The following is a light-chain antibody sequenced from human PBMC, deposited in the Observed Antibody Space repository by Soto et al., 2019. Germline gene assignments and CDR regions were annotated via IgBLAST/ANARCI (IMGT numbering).Light chain of an antibody. CDR2: GAS. J-gene: IGKJ1*01. CDR1: QSVSSSY. CDR3: QYYGSSPRT. Sequence: EIVLTQSPGTLSLSPGERATLSCRASQSVSSSYLAWYQQKPGQTPRLLIYGASSRAIDIPDRFSGSGSGTDFTLTVSRLEPEDFAVYYCQYYGSSPRTFGQGTKVDIK. V-gene: IGKV3-20*01.